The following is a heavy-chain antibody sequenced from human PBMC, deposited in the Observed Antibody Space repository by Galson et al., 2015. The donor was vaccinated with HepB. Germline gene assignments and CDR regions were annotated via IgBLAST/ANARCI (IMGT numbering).Heavy chain of an antibody. CDR2: ISGSGGST. Sequence: SLRLSCAASGFTFSSYAMSWVRQAPGKGREWVSEISGSGGSTYYADSVKGRFTISRDNSKNTLYLQMNSLRAEDTAVYYCAKDRSDGSSWEYYFDYWGQGALVTVSS. D-gene: IGHD6-13*01. V-gene: IGHV3-23*01. CDR1: GFTFSSYA. J-gene: IGHJ4*02. CDR3: AKDRSDGSSWEYYFDY.